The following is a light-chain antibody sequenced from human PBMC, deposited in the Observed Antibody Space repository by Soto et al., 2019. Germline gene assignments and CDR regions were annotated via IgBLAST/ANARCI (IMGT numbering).Light chain of an antibody. Sequence: EIVMPQSHVTLSASPGERATLSCRASQSVRSTYLAWYQQKPGQAPRLLIFGVSNRAAGIPARFSGSGSGTEFTLTISSLQSEDFAVYYCQQYGDWPLTFGGGTKVDI. CDR3: QQYGDWPLT. J-gene: IGKJ4*01. V-gene: IGKV3-15*01. CDR2: GVS. CDR1: QSVRSTY.